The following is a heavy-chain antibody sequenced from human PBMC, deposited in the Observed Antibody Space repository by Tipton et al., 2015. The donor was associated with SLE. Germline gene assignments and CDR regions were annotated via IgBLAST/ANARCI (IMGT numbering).Heavy chain of an antibody. CDR2: ISASSSAI. CDR3: ARGEGYYDY. Sequence: SLRLSCAASGFTFGSYSMNWDRQAPGKGLEWVSYISASSSAIFYADSVKGRFTISRDNAKNSLYLQMNSLSGEDTAIYYCARGEGYYDYWGLGTLVTVSS. J-gene: IGHJ4*02. V-gene: IGHV3-48*01. CDR1: GFTFGSYS. D-gene: IGHD3-22*01.